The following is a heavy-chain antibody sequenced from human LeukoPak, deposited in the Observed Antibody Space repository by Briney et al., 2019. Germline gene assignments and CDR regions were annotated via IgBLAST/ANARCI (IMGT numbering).Heavy chain of an antibody. D-gene: IGHD2-2*01. CDR1: GYTFTGYY. V-gene: IGHV1-2*02. Sequence: ASVKVSCKASGYTFTGYYMHWVRQAPGQGLEWMGWINPNSGGTNYAQKFQGRVTMTEDTSTDTAYMELSSLRSEDTAVYYCATSPLGPATALLWGQGTLVTVSS. CDR2: INPNSGGT. J-gene: IGHJ4*02. CDR3: ATSPLGPATALL.